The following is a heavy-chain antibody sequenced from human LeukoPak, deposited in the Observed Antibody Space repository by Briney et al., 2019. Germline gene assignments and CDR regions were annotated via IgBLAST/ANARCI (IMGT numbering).Heavy chain of an antibody. J-gene: IGHJ6*02. CDR1: GGTFSSYA. CDR2: IIPIFGIA. D-gene: IGHD4-23*01. CDR3: AREGYDGNAYFYYYGMDV. V-gene: IGHV1-69*04. Sequence: VKVSCKASGGTFSSYAISWVRQAPGQGLEWMGRIIPIFGIANYAQKFQGRVTITADKSTSTAYMELSSLRSEDTAVYYCAREGYDGNAYFYYYGMDVWGQGTTVTVSS.